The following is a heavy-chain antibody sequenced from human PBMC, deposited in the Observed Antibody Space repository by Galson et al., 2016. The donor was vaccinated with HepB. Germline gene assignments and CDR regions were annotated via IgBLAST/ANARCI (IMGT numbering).Heavy chain of an antibody. D-gene: IGHD6-6*01. Sequence: SLRLSCAASGFTFSSYGMHWVRQAPGKGLEWVAVIWYDGSNKYYADSVKGRFTISRDNSKNTLYLQMNSLRAEDTAVYYCAKSGDRIAARPLDYWGQGTLVTVSS. CDR2: IWYDGSNK. CDR3: AKSGDRIAARPLDY. V-gene: IGHV3-33*06. J-gene: IGHJ4*02. CDR1: GFTFSSYG.